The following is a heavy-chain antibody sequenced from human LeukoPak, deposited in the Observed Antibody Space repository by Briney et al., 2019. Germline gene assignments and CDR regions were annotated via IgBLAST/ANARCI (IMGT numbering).Heavy chain of an antibody. J-gene: IGHJ4*02. D-gene: IGHD3-10*01. CDR1: GFTFSSYG. CDR3: AKVTYGSGTYGAFDY. CDR2: ISLSGDRT. V-gene: IGHV3-23*01. Sequence: GGTLRLSCAASGFTFSSYGMSWVRQAPGKGLEWVSTISLSGDRTYYADSVKGRFTISRGNSKNTLYLQMNSLRAEDTAVYYCAKVTYGSGTYGAFDYWGQGTLVTVSS.